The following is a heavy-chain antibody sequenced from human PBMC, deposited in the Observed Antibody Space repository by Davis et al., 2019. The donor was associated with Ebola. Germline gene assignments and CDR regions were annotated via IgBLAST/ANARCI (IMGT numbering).Heavy chain of an antibody. CDR2: IIPIFGTA. V-gene: IGHV1-69*13. J-gene: IGHJ4*02. CDR3: ARRRGVAGTLAREDY. Sequence: SVKVSCKASGGTFSSYAISWVRQAPGQGLEWLGGIIPIFGTANYAQKFQGRVTITADESTSTAYMELSSLRSEDTAVYYCARRRGVAGTLAREDYWGQGTLVTVSS. CDR1: GGTFSSYA. D-gene: IGHD6-19*01.